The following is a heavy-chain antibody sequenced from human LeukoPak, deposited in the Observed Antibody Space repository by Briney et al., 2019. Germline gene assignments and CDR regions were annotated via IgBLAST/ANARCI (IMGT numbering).Heavy chain of an antibody. Sequence: PGRSLRLSCAASGFTFSSYAMHWARQAPGKGLEWVAVISYDGSNKYYADSVKGRFTISRDNSKNTLYLQMNSLRAEDTAVYYCARDGPYYDILTATGTSYFDYWGQGTLVTVSS. CDR2: ISYDGSNK. D-gene: IGHD3-9*01. CDR3: ARDGPYYDILTATGTSYFDY. CDR1: GFTFSSYA. V-gene: IGHV3-30*04. J-gene: IGHJ4*02.